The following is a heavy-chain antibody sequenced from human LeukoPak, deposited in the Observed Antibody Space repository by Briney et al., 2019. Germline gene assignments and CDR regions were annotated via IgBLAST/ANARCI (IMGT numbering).Heavy chain of an antibody. CDR1: GFTFGDYG. D-gene: IGHD3-3*01. Sequence: PGGSLRLSCTTSGFTFGDYGLSWFRQGPGKGLQWVGFIRSKTYGGTIEYAASVKGRFTISRDDSKSTAYLQMNSLKTEDTAVYYCARAPYYDFILDYWGQGTLVTVSS. CDR2: IRSKTYGGTI. V-gene: IGHV3-49*03. CDR3: ARAPYYDFILDY. J-gene: IGHJ4*02.